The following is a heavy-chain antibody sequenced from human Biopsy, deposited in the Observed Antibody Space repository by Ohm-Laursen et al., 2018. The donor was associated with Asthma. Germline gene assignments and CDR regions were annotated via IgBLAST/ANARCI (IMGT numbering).Heavy chain of an antibody. D-gene: IGHD3-9*01. V-gene: IGHV1-3*01. CDR1: GYTFISYA. CDR2: INAGNGNT. Sequence: ASVKVSCKASGYTFISYALHWVRQAPGQRLEWMGLINAGNGNTQYSQKFQGRVTISRDTSASTVYMDLSSLRSEATAVYYWARTYYDFLTGQVNDAFAMWGQGTMVTVSS. CDR3: ARTYYDFLTGQVNDAFAM. J-gene: IGHJ3*02.